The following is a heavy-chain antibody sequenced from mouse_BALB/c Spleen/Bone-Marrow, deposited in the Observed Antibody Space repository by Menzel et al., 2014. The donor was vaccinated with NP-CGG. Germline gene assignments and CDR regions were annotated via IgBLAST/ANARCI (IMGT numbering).Heavy chain of an antibody. CDR2: ISTYYGDA. V-gene: IGHV1-67*01. J-gene: IGHJ4*01. CDR3: ARRGSMDY. CDR1: GYTFTDYS. Sequence: VQLQQSGAELVRPGVSVKISCKGSGYTFTDYSIHWVRQSHAKSLEWIGVISTYYGDANYNQKSKGKATMTVDKSSSTAYMELARLTSEDSAIYYCARRGSMDYWGQGTSVTVSS.